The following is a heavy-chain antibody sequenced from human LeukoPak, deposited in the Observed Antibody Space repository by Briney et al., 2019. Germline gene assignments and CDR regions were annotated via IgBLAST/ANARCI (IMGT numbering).Heavy chain of an antibody. CDR2: ICHSETT. J-gene: IGHJ4*02. CDR1: GYSISSGYC. V-gene: IGHV4-38-2*02. CDR3: ARWSRRVRGNRFDY. Sequence: SETLSLTCTVLGYSISSGYCWGWIRQPPGKGLEWIGNICHSETTYYNPSLKSRVTISVDTSKNQFSLKLSSVTAADTAVYYCARWSRRVRGNRFDYWGQGTLVTVSS. D-gene: IGHD3-10*01.